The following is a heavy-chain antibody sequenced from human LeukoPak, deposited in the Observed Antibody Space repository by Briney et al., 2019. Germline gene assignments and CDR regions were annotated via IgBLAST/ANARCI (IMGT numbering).Heavy chain of an antibody. D-gene: IGHD6-13*01. CDR1: GFTFSSYS. CDR3: ARDRSSSWYWFDP. CDR2: ISSSSSTI. J-gene: IGHJ5*02. Sequence: GGSLRLSCAASGFTFSSYSMNWVRQAPGKGLEWVSYISSSSSTIYYADSVKGRFTISRDNAKNSLYLQMNSLRAEDTAVYYCARDRSSSWYWFDPWGQGTLVTVSS. V-gene: IGHV3-48*01.